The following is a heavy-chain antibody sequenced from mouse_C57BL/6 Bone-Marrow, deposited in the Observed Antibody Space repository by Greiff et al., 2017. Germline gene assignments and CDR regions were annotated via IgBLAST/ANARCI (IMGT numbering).Heavy chain of an antibody. J-gene: IGHJ3*01. CDR1: GYTFTSYG. CDR2: IYPRSGNT. Sequence: VQLQQSGAELARPGASVKLSCKASGYTFTSYGISWVKQRTGQGLEWIGEIYPRSGNTYYNEKFKGKATLTADKSSSTAYMALRSLTSEDSAVYFCAGQLRLRFAYWGQGTLVTVSA. D-gene: IGHD3-2*02. CDR3: AGQLRLRFAY. V-gene: IGHV1-81*01.